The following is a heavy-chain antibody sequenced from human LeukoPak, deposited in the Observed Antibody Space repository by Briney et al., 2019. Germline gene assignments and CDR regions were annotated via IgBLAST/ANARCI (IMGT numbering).Heavy chain of an antibody. J-gene: IGHJ6*02. CDR3: ARGMGSWYDYYYGMDV. Sequence: GALVKVSCKASGYTFTSYDINWVRQATGQGLEWMGWMNPNSGNTGYAQKFQGRVTMTRNTSISTAYMELSSLRSEDTAVYYCARGMGSWYDYYYGMDVWGQGTTVTVSS. CDR1: GYTFTSYD. D-gene: IGHD6-13*01. V-gene: IGHV1-8*01. CDR2: MNPNSGNT.